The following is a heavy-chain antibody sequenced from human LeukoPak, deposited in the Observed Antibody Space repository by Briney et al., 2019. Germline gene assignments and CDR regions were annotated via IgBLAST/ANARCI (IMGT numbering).Heavy chain of an antibody. D-gene: IGHD2-2*01. Sequence: GGSLKLSCAASGFNFSGSAMHWVRQASGKGLEWVGRIRSKVNSYATAYAASLEGRFTTSRDDSKNTAYLQMNSLKTEDTAVYYCTRLDCRSSSCYSFWGQGALVTVSS. V-gene: IGHV3-73*01. CDR1: GFNFSGSA. J-gene: IGHJ4*02. CDR2: IRSKVNSYAT. CDR3: TRLDCRSSSCYSF.